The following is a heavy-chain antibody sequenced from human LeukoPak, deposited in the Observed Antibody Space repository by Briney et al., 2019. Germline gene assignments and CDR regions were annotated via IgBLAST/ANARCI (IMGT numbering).Heavy chain of an antibody. D-gene: IGHD1-14*01. V-gene: IGHV1-2*02. Sequence: ASVKVSCKASGYTFIDYYIHWGRQAPGQGLEWMGWINPRSGGTNYAQNFQGRVTMTRDTSLSTAYMELNRLTFDDTAVYYCARVTANRASWLDPWGQGTLVTVSS. CDR3: ARVTANRASWLDP. CDR2: INPRSGGT. J-gene: IGHJ5*02. CDR1: GYTFIDYY.